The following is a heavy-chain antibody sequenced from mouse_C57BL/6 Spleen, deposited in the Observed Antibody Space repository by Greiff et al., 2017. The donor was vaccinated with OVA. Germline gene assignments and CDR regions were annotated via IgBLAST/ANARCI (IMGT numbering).Heavy chain of an antibody. J-gene: IGHJ1*03. Sequence: QVQLQQPGTELVKPGASVKLSCKASGYTFTSYWMHWVKQRPGQGLEWIGNINPSNGCTNYNEKFKSKATLTVDKSSSTAYMQLSSLTSEDSAVYYCASGYYYGSRYWYFDVWGTGTTVTVSS. CDR1: GYTFTSYW. V-gene: IGHV1-53*01. CDR3: ASGYYYGSRYWYFDV. CDR2: INPSNGCT. D-gene: IGHD1-1*01.